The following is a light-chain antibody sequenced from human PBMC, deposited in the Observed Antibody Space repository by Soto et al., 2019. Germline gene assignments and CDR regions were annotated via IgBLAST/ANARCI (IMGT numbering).Light chain of an antibody. CDR3: QQRTTWPT. J-gene: IGKJ1*01. CDR2: DAS. V-gene: IGKV3-11*01. CDR1: QSVSSH. Sequence: EIVLTQSPATLSLSPGERATLSCRASQSVSSHLAWYQQKPGQAPRLLIYDASSRATGIPARFSGSGSGTGFTLTISSLEPEDFAVYYCQQRTTWPTFGQGTKVEI.